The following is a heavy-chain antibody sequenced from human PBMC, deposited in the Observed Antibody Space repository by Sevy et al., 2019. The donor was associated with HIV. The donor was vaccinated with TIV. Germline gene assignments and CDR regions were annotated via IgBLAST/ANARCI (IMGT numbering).Heavy chain of an antibody. V-gene: IGHV3-33*01. J-gene: IGHJ4*02. CDR2: IWYDGTNK. CDR3: ARDKLPPVMVTMVRGALSYFFDY. D-gene: IGHD3-10*01. CDR1: GFTFSSYG. Sequence: GGSLRLSCAASGFTFSSYGMHWVRQAPDKGLEWVAVIWYDGTNKYYADSVEGRFTISRDNSKNTLYLQMSSLRAEDTAVYYCARDKLPPVMVTMVRGALSYFFDYWGQGTLVTVSS.